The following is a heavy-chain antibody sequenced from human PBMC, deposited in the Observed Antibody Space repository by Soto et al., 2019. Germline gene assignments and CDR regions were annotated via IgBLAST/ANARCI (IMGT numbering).Heavy chain of an antibody. CDR2: IYPGDSDT. CDR3: ARGGSNYEDYYYYYYMDV. J-gene: IGHJ6*03. V-gene: IGHV5-51*01. Sequence: PGESLMISCKGSGYSFTSYGIGWVRQMPGKGLEWMGIIYPGDSDTRYSPSFQGQVTISADKSISTAYLQWSSLKASDTAMYYCARGGSNYEDYYYYYYMDVWRKGTTVTVSS. CDR1: GYSFTSYG. D-gene: IGHD4-4*01.